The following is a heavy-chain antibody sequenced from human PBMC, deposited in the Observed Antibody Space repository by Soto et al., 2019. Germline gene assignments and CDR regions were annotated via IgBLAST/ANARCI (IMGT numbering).Heavy chain of an antibody. CDR3: ARGLWPQPPANHF. J-gene: IGHJ4*02. CDR1: GGSFSGYY. V-gene: IGHV4-34*01. D-gene: IGHD3-16*01. CDR2: INHSGST. Sequence: PSETLSLTCAVYGGSFSGYYWSWIRQPPGKGLEWIGEINHSGSTNYNPSLKSRVTISVDTSKNQFSLTLSSVTAADTAVYYCARGLWPQPPANHFWGPGTLVTVSS.